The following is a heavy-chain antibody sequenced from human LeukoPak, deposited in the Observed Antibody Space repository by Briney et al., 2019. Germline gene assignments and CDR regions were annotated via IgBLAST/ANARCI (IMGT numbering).Heavy chain of an antibody. D-gene: IGHD2-2*01. CDR1: GFTFSGYA. CDR3: AKTGGCTSTSCFRYPFYFDC. Sequence: GGSLRLSCVASGFTFSGYAMSWVRQAPGKGLEWVSGISGSGGSTYYADSVKGRFTISRDNSKNTLYLQMNSLRAEDTAVYYCAKTGGCTSTSCFRYPFYFDCWAREPWSPSPQ. J-gene: IGHJ4*02. V-gene: IGHV3-23*01. CDR2: ISGSGGST.